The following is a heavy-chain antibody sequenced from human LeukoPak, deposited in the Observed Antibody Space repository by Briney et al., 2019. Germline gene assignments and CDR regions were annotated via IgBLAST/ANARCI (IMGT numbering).Heavy chain of an antibody. CDR3: ARVGIAAAGEADY. J-gene: IGHJ4*02. D-gene: IGHD6-13*01. Sequence: KTSETLSLTCAVYGGSFSGYYWSWIRQPPGKGLEWIGEINHSGSTNYNPSLKSRVTISVDTSKNQFSLKLSSVTAADTAVYYCARVGIAAAGEADYWGQGTLVTVSS. V-gene: IGHV4-34*01. CDR1: GGSFSGYY. CDR2: INHSGST.